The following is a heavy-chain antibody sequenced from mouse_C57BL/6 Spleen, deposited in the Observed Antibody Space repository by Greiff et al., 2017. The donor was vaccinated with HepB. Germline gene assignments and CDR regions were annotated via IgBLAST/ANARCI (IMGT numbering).Heavy chain of an antibody. CDR1: GYTFTDYY. CDR2: INPNNGGT. Sequence: VQLQQSGPELVKPGASVKISCKASGYTFTDYYMNWVKQSHGKSLEWIGDINPNNGGTSYNQKFKGKATLTVDKSSSTAYMELRSLTSEDSAVYYCARSGYSNWFAYWGQGTLVTVSA. D-gene: IGHD2-5*01. J-gene: IGHJ3*01. CDR3: ARSGYSNWFAY. V-gene: IGHV1-26*01.